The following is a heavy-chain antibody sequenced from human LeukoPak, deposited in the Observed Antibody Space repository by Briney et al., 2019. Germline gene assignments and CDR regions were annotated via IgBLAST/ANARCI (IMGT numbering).Heavy chain of an antibody. J-gene: IGHJ4*02. CDR2: ISGGGDTV. CDR1: GFTFSDYH. Sequence: GGSLRLSCAASGFTFSDYHMSWIRQAPGKGLEWVSHISGGGDTVHYADSVKGRFTISRDNAKNSLYLQMNSLRAEDTAEYFCAGRPGSSWYGDWGQGTPVTVSS. V-gene: IGHV3-11*01. CDR3: AGRPGSSWYGD. D-gene: IGHD6-13*01.